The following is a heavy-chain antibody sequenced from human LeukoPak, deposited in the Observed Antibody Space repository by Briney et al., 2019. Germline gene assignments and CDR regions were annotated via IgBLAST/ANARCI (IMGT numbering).Heavy chain of an antibody. D-gene: IGHD2-2*01. V-gene: IGHV1-2*02. CDR3: ARGGRHIVVVPAAIYY. Sequence: ASVTVSCKASGYTFTGYYMHWVRQAPGQGLEWMGWINPNSGGTNYAQKFQGRVTMTRDTSISTAYMELSRLRSDDTAVYYCARGGRHIVVVPAAIYYWGQGTLVTVSS. CDR1: GYTFTGYY. J-gene: IGHJ4*02. CDR2: INPNSGGT.